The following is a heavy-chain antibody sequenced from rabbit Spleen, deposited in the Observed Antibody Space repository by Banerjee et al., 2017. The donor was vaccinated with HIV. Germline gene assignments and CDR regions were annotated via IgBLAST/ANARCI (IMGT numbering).Heavy chain of an antibody. CDR3: VRDAGYNGGGYWDYFNL. Sequence: QSLEESGGGLVKPGGTLTLTCKASGIDFNNYYYMCWVRQAPGKGLELIACIYAGSGGNAYYASWAKGRFTISRSTSLNTVTLQMTSLTAADTATYFCVRDAGYNGGGYWDYFNLWGQGTLVTVS. CDR2: IYAGSGGNA. CDR1: GIDFNNYYY. V-gene: IGHV1S43*01. D-gene: IGHD8-1*01. J-gene: IGHJ4*01.